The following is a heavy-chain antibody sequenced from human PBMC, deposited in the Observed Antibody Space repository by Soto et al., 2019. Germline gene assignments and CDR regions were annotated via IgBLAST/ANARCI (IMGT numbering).Heavy chain of an antibody. CDR2: IYDTGTT. V-gene: IGHV4-61*01. CDR3: ARNYYGAGSYYKRGVIWLDP. Sequence: PSETLSLTCTVSGASVRSGSYYWSWVRQPPGRGLEWIGYIYDTGTTNYNPSLKSRVTISVDTSKNQFSLKLSSVTAADTAVYYCARNYYGAGSYYKRGVIWLDPWGQRTLVTVSS. CDR1: GASVRSGSYY. D-gene: IGHD3-10*01. J-gene: IGHJ5*02.